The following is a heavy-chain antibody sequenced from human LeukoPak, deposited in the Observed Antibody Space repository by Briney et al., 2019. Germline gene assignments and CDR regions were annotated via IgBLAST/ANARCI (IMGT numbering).Heavy chain of an antibody. D-gene: IGHD3-22*01. CDR2: ISSGRGYI. V-gene: IGHV3-21*01. CDR3: ARQCYYYDSNESCDY. CDR1: GYTFSTYS. J-gene: IGHJ4*02. Sequence: GGSLTLSCAASGYTFSTYSMNWVRQAPGKGREWVSSISSGRGYIYYADSVKGRFSISRDNAKNSLYLQMNSLRAEDTAVYYCARQCYYYDSNESCDYWGQGTLVTVSS.